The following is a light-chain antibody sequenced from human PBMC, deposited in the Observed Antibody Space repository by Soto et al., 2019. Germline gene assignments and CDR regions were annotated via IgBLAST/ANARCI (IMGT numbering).Light chain of an antibody. V-gene: IGLV2-14*01. CDR1: SSDVGGHNY. J-gene: IGLJ2*01. CDR2: EVS. CDR3: SSYTSSVTVV. Sequence: QSALTQPASVSGSPGQSITISCTGTSSDVGGHNYVSWYQQHSGEAPKLMISEVSNRPSGVSNRFSGSKSGNTASLTISGLQAEDEADYYCSSYTSSVTVVFGGGTKLTVL.